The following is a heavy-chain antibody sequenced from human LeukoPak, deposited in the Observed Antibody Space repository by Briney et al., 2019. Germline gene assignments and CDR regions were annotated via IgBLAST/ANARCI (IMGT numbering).Heavy chain of an antibody. Sequence: SETLSLTCTVSGGSISSSSYYWGWIRQPPGKGLEWIGSIYYSGSTYYNQSPKSRVTISVDTSKNQFSLKLSSVTAADTAVYYCARRGCSSGRTYCYYFDYWGQGTLVTVSS. CDR1: GGSISSSSYY. V-gene: IGHV4-39*01. CDR2: IYYSGST. CDR3: ARRGCSSGRTYCYYFDY. D-gene: IGHD6-19*01. J-gene: IGHJ4*02.